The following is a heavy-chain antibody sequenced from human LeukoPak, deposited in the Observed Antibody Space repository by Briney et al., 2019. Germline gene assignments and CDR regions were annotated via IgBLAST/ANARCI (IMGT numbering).Heavy chain of an antibody. V-gene: IGHV4-4*07. D-gene: IGHD3-10*01. CDR2: IYTSGTT. CDR3: ARAEGSGSGAYTLDY. CDR1: GGSTINYF. J-gene: IGHJ4*02. Sequence: PSETLSLTCTVSGGSTINYFRSWIRQPAGKGLEWIGHIYTSGTTHYNPSLNNRVTISVDTSKNQFSLQLTSVTAADTAVYYCARAEGSGSGAYTLDYWGQGILVTVSS.